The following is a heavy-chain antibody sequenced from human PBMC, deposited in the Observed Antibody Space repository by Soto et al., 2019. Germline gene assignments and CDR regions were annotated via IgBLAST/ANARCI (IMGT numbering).Heavy chain of an antibody. V-gene: IGHV3-23*01. CDR2: ISDNGGTT. Sequence: PGGSLRLSCAASEFTFSNYAMSWVRQAPGKGLEWVSSISDNGGTTYYADSVKGRFTISRDNSKNTLYLQMNSLRAEDTAVYYCARESSGYSSYFDYWGQGILVTVSS. D-gene: IGHD5-12*01. J-gene: IGHJ4*02. CDR3: ARESSGYSSYFDY. CDR1: EFTFSNYA.